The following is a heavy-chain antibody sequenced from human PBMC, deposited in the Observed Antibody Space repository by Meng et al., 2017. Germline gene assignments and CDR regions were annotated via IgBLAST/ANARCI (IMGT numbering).Heavy chain of an antibody. CDR2: INHSGSN. V-gene: IGHV4-34*01. CDR1: GGCFSGYY. Sequence: VQTEQWGGGLLQPSETLSLTRAVYGGCFSGYYWRWIRQPPGKGLEWIGEINHSGSNNYNPSLKSRVTISVDTSKNQFSLKLSSVTAADTAVYYCARRGIAARPFYYWGQGTLVTVSS. D-gene: IGHD6-6*01. J-gene: IGHJ4*02. CDR3: ARRGIAARPFYY.